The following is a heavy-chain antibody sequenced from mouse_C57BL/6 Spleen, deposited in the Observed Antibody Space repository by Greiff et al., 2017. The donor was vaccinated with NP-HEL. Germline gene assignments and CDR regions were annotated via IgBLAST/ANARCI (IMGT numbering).Heavy chain of an antibody. D-gene: IGHD1-1*01. J-gene: IGHJ1*03. CDR2: IHPNSGST. CDR1: GYTFTSYW. V-gene: IGHV1-64*01. Sequence: VQLQQPGAELVKPGASVKLSCKASGYTFTSYWVHWVKQRPGQGLEWIGMIHPNSGSTNYNEKFKSKATLTVDKSSSTAYMQLSSLTSDDSAVYYCARYDYYGSYWYFDVWGTGTTVTVSS. CDR3: ARYDYYGSYWYFDV.